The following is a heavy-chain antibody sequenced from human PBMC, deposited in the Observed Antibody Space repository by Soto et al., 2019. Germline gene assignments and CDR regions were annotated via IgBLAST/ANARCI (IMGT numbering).Heavy chain of an antibody. V-gene: IGHV3-30*04. J-gene: IGHJ6*02. CDR1: GFTFSSYA. CDR3: ARAANHYSSGWPDYYYGMDV. CDR2: ISYNGRNK. D-gene: IGHD6-19*01. Sequence: QVQLVESGGGVVQPGRSLRLSCAASGFTFSSYAMHWVRQAPGKGLEWVAVISYNGRNKYYADSVKGRFTISRDNSKNTLYMQQKSLRAENADVYYCARAANHYSSGWPDYYYGMDVWGQGTTVTVSS.